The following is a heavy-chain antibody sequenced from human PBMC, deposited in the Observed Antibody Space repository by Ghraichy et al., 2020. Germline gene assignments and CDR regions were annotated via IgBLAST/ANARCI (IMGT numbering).Heavy chain of an antibody. D-gene: IGHD3-3*01. CDR3: AREHVIWSGSHRAMDV. J-gene: IGHJ6*02. Sequence: SLNISCTVSGGSIRSGDHYWSWIRQPPGKGLEWIGYIYYSGNTYYSPSLKSRVAMSVDTSKNQFSLKVSSVTAADTAVYYCAREHVIWSGSHRAMDVWGQGATVTVAS. CDR1: GGSIRSGDHY. V-gene: IGHV4-30-4*01. CDR2: IYYSGNT.